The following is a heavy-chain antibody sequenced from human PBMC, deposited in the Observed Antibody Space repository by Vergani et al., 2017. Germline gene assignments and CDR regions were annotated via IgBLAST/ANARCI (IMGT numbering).Heavy chain of an antibody. J-gene: IGHJ5*02. CDR1: GGTFSSYA. CDR3: ARERDYYDSSGYYLKYNWFDP. V-gene: IGHV1-69*06. Sequence: QVQLVQSGAEVKKPGSSVKVSCKASGGTFSSYAISWVRQAPGQGLEWMGGIIPIFGTANYAQKFQGRVTMTRDTSTSTVYMELSSLRSEDTAVYYCARERDYYDSSGYYLKYNWFDPWGQGTLVTVSS. D-gene: IGHD3-22*01. CDR2: IIPIFGTA.